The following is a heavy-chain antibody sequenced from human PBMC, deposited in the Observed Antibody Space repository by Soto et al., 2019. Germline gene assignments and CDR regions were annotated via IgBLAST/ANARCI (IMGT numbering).Heavy chain of an antibody. V-gene: IGHV3-23*01. CDR3: ARPDGATYNFRY. J-gene: IGHJ4*02. Sequence: DVQLLESGGSLVQPGGSLRLSCAASGFTFNAYSLSWVRQAPGKGLQWDSAISTTGGSTYYADSVKGRFTISRDNSQNTLSLQMNSLRAEDTAVYYCARPDGATYNFRYWGQGTLVTVSS. CDR2: ISTTGGST. CDR1: GFTFNAYS. D-gene: IGHD1-1*01.